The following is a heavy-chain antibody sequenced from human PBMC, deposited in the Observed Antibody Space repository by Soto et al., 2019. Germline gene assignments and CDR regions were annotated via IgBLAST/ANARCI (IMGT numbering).Heavy chain of an antibody. V-gene: IGHV1-2*04. D-gene: IGHD1-1*01. J-gene: IGHJ5*02. CDR3: SRGGGTNYAPIP. Sequence: ASVKVSCKTFGYAFTGFYIRGVLQSPLQWLDWMAYFGPNNGATKYAQKFQVLVTLTRDTSTRTAYMELTSLRSDDTAVYYCSRGGGTNYAPIPWGQGTLVTVSS. CDR1: GYAFTGFY. CDR2: FGPNNGAT.